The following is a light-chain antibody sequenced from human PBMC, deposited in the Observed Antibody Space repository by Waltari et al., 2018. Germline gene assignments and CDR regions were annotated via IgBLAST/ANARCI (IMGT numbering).Light chain of an antibody. Sequence: AIRMTQSPSSLSASTGDRVTLTCRASQGISSYLAWYQQKPGKAPKLLIYAASTLQSGVPSRFSGSGSGTDFTLTISCLQSEDFATYYCQQYYSYPRTFGQGTKLEIK. J-gene: IGKJ2*02. V-gene: IGKV1-8*01. CDR2: AAS. CDR3: QQYYSYPRT. CDR1: QGISSY.